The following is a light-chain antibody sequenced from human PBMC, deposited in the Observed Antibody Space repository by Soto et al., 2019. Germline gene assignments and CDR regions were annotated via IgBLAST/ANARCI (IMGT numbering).Light chain of an antibody. CDR3: QQYKNWPLT. CDR2: GAS. V-gene: IGKV3-15*01. J-gene: IGKJ4*01. Sequence: ETVMTQSPATLSVSPGERTTLSCRASQSVSSNLAWYQQRPGQALRLLIYGASTRATGIPARFSGSGSGTEFTLTISSLQSEDLAVYYCQQYKNWPLTFGGGTKVAIE. CDR1: QSVSSN.